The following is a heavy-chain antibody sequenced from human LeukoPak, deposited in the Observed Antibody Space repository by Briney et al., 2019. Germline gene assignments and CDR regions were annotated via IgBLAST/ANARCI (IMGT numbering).Heavy chain of an antibody. CDR3: AKDIRGAAAGTGLKYYYYYGMDV. D-gene: IGHD6-13*01. V-gene: IGHV3-9*01. Sequence: GRSLRLSCAASGFTFDDYAMHWVRQAPGKGLEWVSGISWNSGSIGYADSVKGRFTISRDNAKNSLYLQKNSLRAEDTALYYCAKDIRGAAAGTGLKYYYYYGMDVWGQGTTVTVSS. CDR2: ISWNSGSI. J-gene: IGHJ6*02. CDR1: GFTFDDYA.